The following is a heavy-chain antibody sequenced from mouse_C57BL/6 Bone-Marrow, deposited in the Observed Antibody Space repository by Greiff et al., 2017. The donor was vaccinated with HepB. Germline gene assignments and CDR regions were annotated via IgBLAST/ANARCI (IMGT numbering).Heavy chain of an antibody. CDR3: TRYNYFDY. J-gene: IGHJ2*01. CDR1: GFTFSSYA. CDR2: ISSGGDYI. V-gene: IGHV5-9-1*02. Sequence: DVMLVESGEGLVKPGGSLKLSCAASGFTFSSYAMSWVRQTPEKRLEWVAYISSGGDYIYYADTVKGLFTISSDNARNTLYLQMSSLKSEDTAMYYCTRYNYFDYWGQGTTLTVSS.